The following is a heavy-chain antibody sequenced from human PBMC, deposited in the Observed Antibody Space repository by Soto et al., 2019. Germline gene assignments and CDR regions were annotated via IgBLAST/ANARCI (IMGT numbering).Heavy chain of an antibody. D-gene: IGHD3-22*01. Sequence: SETLSLTCTVSGGSISSYYWSWIRQPPGKGLEWIGYIYYSGSTNYNPSLKSRVTISVDTSKNQFSLKLSSVTAADTAVYYCARASSPYYYDSRLQWFDPWGQGTLVTVSS. J-gene: IGHJ5*02. CDR1: GGSISSYY. CDR2: IYYSGST. V-gene: IGHV4-59*01. CDR3: ARASSPYYYDSRLQWFDP.